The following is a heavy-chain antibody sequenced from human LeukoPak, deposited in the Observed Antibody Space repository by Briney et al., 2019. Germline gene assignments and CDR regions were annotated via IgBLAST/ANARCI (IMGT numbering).Heavy chain of an antibody. CDR1: GFTFSDYY. Sequence: PGGSLRLSCAASGFTFSDYYMSWVREAPGKGLEWVANIEQVGSEIYYVDSVKGRFTISRDNAKNSLYLQMNSLRAEDTAVYYCARDKVVGPTQFDYWGQGALVTVSS. D-gene: IGHD1-26*01. V-gene: IGHV3-7*01. J-gene: IGHJ4*02. CDR3: ARDKVVGPTQFDY. CDR2: IEQVGSEI.